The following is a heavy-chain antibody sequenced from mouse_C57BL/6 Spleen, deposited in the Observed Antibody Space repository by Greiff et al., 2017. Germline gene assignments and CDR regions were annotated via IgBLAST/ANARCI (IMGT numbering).Heavy chain of an antibody. J-gene: IGHJ1*03. CDR3: ARFGGYYPYWYFDV. V-gene: IGHV1-53*01. CDR1: GYTFTSYW. CDR2: INPSNGGT. D-gene: IGHD2-3*01. Sequence: QVQLQQPGTELVKPGASVKLSCKASGYTFTSYWMHWVKQRPGQGLEWIGNINPSNGGTNYNEKFKSKATLTVDKSSSTAYMQLSSLTSEDSAVYYCARFGGYYPYWYFDVWGTGTTVTVSS.